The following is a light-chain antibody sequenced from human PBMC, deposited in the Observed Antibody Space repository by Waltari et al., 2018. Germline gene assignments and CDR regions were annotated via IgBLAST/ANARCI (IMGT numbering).Light chain of an antibody. CDR3: QHYNTLSVS. CDR2: DAS. J-gene: IGKJ1*01. CDR1: QTVTNW. V-gene: IGKV1-5*03. Sequence: DIQMTQSPSTLSASVGDQVTITCRASQTVTNWLAWYQLKPGMAPKLLIFDASTLKSGVPSRFSGSGSETEFTLTISSLQPDDFATYFCQHYNTLSVSFGQGTKVEVK.